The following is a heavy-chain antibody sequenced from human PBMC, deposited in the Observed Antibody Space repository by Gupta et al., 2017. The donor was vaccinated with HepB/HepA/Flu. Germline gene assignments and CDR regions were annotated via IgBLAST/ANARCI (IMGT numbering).Heavy chain of an antibody. CDR1: GGSISRGGYY. V-gene: IGHV4-31*03. CDR2: IYYSGST. Sequence: QVQLQESGPGLVKPSQTLSLTSTVSGGSISRGGYYCSWIRQHPGKGLEWIGYIYYSGSTYYNPSLKSRVTISVDTSKNQFSLKLSSVTAADTAVYYCARDIDYGDRYNWFDPWGQGTLVTVSS. D-gene: IGHD4-17*01. J-gene: IGHJ5*02. CDR3: ARDIDYGDRYNWFDP.